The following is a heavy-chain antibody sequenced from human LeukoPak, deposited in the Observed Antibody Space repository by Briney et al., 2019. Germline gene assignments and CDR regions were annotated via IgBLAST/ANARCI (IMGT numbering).Heavy chain of an antibody. CDR1: GGSISSYY. CDR2: ISYSGST. J-gene: IGHJ5*02. Sequence: SETLSLSPTVSGGSISSYYGSWIRQPPGKGLEWIGYISYSGSTNYNPSLKSRVTISVDTSKNQFSLKLTSVTAADTAVYYCVRHSICFEPWGQGTLVTVSS. CDR3: VRHSICFEP. V-gene: IGHV4-59*08.